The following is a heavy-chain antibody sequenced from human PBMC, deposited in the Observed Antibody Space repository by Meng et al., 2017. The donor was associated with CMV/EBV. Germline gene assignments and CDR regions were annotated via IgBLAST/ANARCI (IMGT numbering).Heavy chain of an antibody. CDR2: IMPLSGFT. CDR1: GIPFRPHA. Sequence: SVKVSCKGSGIPFRPHAINWVRLAPGHGLEWMGGIMPLSGFTSYAQRFQGRITITADKSTSTTYMDLSSLTSEDAAVYYCVFEGVDILTGSYKKFFDSWGQGTVVTVSS. J-gene: IGHJ4*02. D-gene: IGHD3-9*01. CDR3: VFEGVDILTGSYKKFFDS. V-gene: IGHV1-69*10.